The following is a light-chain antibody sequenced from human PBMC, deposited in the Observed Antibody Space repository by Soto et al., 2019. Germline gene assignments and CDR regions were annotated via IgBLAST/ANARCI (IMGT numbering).Light chain of an antibody. CDR2: DVT. Sequence: QSALTKPASVTGLPGQSITISCTGTSSDVVGYNYVSWYQQQPGKAPKFMIYDVTNRPSGVSNRFSGSKSGNTASLTISGLQAEDEADYYCCSYTTSNTRQIVFGTGTKVTVL. J-gene: IGLJ1*01. CDR1: SSDVVGYNY. V-gene: IGLV2-14*01. CDR3: CSYTTSNTRQIV.